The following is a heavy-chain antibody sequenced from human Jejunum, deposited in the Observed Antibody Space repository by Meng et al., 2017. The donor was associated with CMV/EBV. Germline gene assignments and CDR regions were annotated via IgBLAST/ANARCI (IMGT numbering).Heavy chain of an antibody. CDR2: IYYSGST. J-gene: IGHJ4*02. V-gene: IGHV4-59*01. Sequence: CTVSGCPISSYYWNWIRQPPGKGLEWMGYIYYSGSTKYNPSLKSRVTISVDTSKNQISLKRSFVTAADTAVYYCARDGGGTGADYWGQGTLVTVSS. D-gene: IGHD3-16*01. CDR3: ARDGGGTGADY. CDR1: GCPISSYY.